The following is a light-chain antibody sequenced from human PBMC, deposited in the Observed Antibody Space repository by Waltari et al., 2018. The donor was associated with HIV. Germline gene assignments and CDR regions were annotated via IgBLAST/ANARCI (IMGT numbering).Light chain of an antibody. CDR3: QQYNNWPT. CDR2: GAS. CDR1: QSVSSN. V-gene: IGKV3-15*01. Sequence: EILMTQTPATLSVSPGERATLSCRASQSVSSNLAWYQQKPGQAPRLLIYGASTRATGIPARFSGSVSGTEFTLTISSLQSEDFAVYYCQQYNNWPTFGGGTKVEIK. J-gene: IGKJ4*01.